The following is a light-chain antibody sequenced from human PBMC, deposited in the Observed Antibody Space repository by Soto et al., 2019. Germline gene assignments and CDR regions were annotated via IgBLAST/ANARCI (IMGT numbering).Light chain of an antibody. CDR1: QSVSSY. CDR3: QHRGKSPRT. J-gene: IGKJ2*01. V-gene: IGKV3-11*01. CDR2: DAS. Sequence: EIVLTQSPATLSLSPGERATLSCRASQSVSSYLAWYQHKPGQAPRLLIYDASNRATDIPARFSGSGSGTDFTLTISSLESEDFAVYYCQHRGKSPRTFGQGNKLEIK.